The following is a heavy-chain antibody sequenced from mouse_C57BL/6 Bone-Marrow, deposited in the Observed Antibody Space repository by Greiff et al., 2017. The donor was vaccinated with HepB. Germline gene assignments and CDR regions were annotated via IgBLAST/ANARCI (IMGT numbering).Heavy chain of an antibody. V-gene: IGHV1-64*01. CDR1: GYTFTSYW. CDR3: ASFTVVDWYFDV. J-gene: IGHJ1*03. D-gene: IGHD1-1*01. CDR2: IHPNSGST. Sequence: QVQLQQSGAELVKPGASVKLSCKASGYTFTSYWMHWVKQRPGQGLEWIGMIHPNSGSTNYNEKFKSKATLTVDKSSSTAYMQLSSLTSEDSAVYYCASFTVVDWYFDVWGTGTTVTVSS.